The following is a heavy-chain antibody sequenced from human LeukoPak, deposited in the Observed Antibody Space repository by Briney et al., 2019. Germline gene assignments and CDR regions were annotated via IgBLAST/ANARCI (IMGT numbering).Heavy chain of an antibody. V-gene: IGHV3-23*01. J-gene: IGHJ1*01. CDR2: ISGSGDIT. CDR3: ARDDYNTLGYNFHH. D-gene: IGHD3-16*01. CDR1: GFTFSSYA. Sequence: GGSLRLSCVASGFTFSSYAMSWVRQAPGKGLQWVSVISGSGDITYYGDSVKGRFTVSRDNAKNTLYLQMNGLRPEDTAFYYCARDDYNTLGYNFHHWGQGTLVTVSS.